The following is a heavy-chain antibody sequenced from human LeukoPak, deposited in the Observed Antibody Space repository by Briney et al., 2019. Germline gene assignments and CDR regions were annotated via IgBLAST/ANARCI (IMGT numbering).Heavy chain of an antibody. Sequence: SETLSLTCTVSGGSISSSSYYWGWIRQPPGKGLEWIGSIYYSGSTYYNPSLKSRVTISVDTSKSQFSLKLSSVTAADTAVYYCARQILWFGNYDYWGQGTLVTVSS. V-gene: IGHV4-39*01. J-gene: IGHJ4*02. D-gene: IGHD3-10*01. CDR1: GGSISSSSYY. CDR3: ARQILWFGNYDY. CDR2: IYYSGST.